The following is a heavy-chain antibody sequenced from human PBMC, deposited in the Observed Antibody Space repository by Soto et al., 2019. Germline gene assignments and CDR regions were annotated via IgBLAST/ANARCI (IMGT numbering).Heavy chain of an antibody. CDR2: IIPIFGTA. D-gene: IGHD6-13*01. CDR3: ARDHPSSSWYAYYGMDV. J-gene: IGHJ6*02. CDR1: GGTFSSYA. Sequence: QVQLVQSGAEVKKPGSSVKVSCKASGGTFSSYAISWVRQAPGQGLEWMGGIIPIFGTANYAQKFQGRVTSTADESTSTAYMELSSLRSEDTAVYYCARDHPSSSWYAYYGMDVWGQGTTVTVSS. V-gene: IGHV1-69*01.